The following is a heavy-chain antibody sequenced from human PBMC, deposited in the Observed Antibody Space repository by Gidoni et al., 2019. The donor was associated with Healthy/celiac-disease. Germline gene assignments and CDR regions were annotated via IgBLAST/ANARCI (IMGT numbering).Heavy chain of an antibody. J-gene: IGHJ6*02. V-gene: IGHV4-34*01. CDR1: GGSFSGYY. CDR2: INHSGST. CDR3: ARDRLGYCSSTSCQRYYYYYGMDV. D-gene: IGHD2-2*01. Sequence: QVQLQQWGAGLLKPSETLSLTCAVYGGSFSGYYWSWLRQPPGKGLEWIGEINHSGSTNYNPSLKSRVTISVDTSKNQFSLKLSSVTAADTAVYYCARDRLGYCSSTSCQRYYYYYGMDVWGQGTTVTVSS.